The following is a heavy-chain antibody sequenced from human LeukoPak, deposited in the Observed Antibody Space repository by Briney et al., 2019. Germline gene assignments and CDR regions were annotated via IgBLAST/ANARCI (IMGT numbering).Heavy chain of an antibody. CDR1: GYTFTYRY. CDR2: ITPFNGNT. V-gene: IGHV1-45*02. D-gene: IGHD3-22*01. CDR3: ARDHGSKGAWFDP. J-gene: IGHJ5*02. Sequence: SVKVSCRASGYTFTYRYLHWVRQAPGQALEWMGWITPFNGNTNYAQQFQDRVTITRDRSRNTVYMELNSLRSEDTAVYYCARDHGSKGAWFDPWGQGTLVTVSS.